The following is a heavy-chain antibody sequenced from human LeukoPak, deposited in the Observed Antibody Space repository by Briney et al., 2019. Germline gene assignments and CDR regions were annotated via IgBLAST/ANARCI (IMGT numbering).Heavy chain of an antibody. CDR1: GFTVSSNY. CDR3: ARSPSAEIDY. J-gene: IGHJ4*02. Sequence: GGSLRLSCAASGFTVSSNYMSWVRQAPGKGLEWVSVIYSGGSTYYADSVKGRFTISRDNAKNSLYLQMNSLRAEDTAVYYCARSPSAEIDYWGQGTLVTVSS. V-gene: IGHV3-53*01. CDR2: IYSGGST. D-gene: IGHD2-2*01.